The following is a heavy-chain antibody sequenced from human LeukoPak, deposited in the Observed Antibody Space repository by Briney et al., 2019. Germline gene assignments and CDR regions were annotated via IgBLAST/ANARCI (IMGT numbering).Heavy chain of an antibody. Sequence: PGRSLRLSCAASGFTFDDYAMHWVRQAPGKGLVWVSRINSDATGTTYADSVKGRFTISRDNAKNTVYLHMNSLRAEDTAVYYCARAPGAFDYWGQGTLVTVSS. CDR3: ARAPGAFDY. CDR1: GFTFDDYA. V-gene: IGHV3-74*01. J-gene: IGHJ4*02. D-gene: IGHD7-27*01. CDR2: INSDATGT.